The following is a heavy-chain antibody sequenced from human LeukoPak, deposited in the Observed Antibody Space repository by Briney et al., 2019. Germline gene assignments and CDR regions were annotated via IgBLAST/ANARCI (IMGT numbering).Heavy chain of an antibody. CDR1: GYTFTNYC. Sequence: ASVKVSCKASGYTFTNYCMHWVRQAPGQGLEWMGWINPKSGGTNYAQKFQGRVTMTRDTSISTAYMELNRLRSDDTAVYYCVPSNSFEYYFDYWGQGTLVTVSS. D-gene: IGHD3-16*01. J-gene: IGHJ4*02. V-gene: IGHV1-2*02. CDR3: VPSNSFEYYFDY. CDR2: INPKSGGT.